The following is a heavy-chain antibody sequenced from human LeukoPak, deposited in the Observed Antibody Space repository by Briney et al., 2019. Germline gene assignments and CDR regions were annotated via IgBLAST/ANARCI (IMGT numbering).Heavy chain of an antibody. CDR1: GYSISSGYY. J-gene: IGHJ4*02. CDR3: AREGIVGATVWEVYFDY. CDR2: IYHSGST. V-gene: IGHV4-38-2*02. D-gene: IGHD1-26*01. Sequence: SETLSPTCTVSGYSISSGYYWGWIRQPPGKGLEWIGSIYHSGSTYYNPSLKSRVTISVDTSKNQFSLKLSSVTAADTAVYYCAREGIVGATVWEVYFDYWGQGTLVTVSS.